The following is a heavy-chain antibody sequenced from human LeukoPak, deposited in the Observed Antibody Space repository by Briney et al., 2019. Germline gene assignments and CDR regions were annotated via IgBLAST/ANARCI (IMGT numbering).Heavy chain of an antibody. D-gene: IGHD3-3*01. V-gene: IGHV1-69*01. J-gene: IGHJ3*02. Sequence: SVKVSCKASGGTFSSYAISWVRQAPGQGLEWMGGIIPIFGTANCARKFQGRGTITADESTSTAYMELSSLRSEDTAVYYCARAGSDYDFWSGYYREAFDIWGQGTMVTVSS. CDR1: GGTFSSYA. CDR3: ARAGSDYDFWSGYYREAFDI. CDR2: IIPIFGTA.